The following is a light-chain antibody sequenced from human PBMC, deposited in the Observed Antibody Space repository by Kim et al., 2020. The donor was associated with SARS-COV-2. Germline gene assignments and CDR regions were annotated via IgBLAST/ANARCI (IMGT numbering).Light chain of an antibody. CDR1: SGSIASNY. J-gene: IGLJ2*01. Sequence: FMLTQPHSVSESPGKTVTISCTRSSGSIASNYVQWYQQRPGSAPTTVIYEDNQRPSGVPDRFSGSIDSSSNSASLTISGLKTEDEADYYCQSYDSINVLFGGGTQLTVL. V-gene: IGLV6-57*04. CDR2: EDN. CDR3: QSYDSINVL.